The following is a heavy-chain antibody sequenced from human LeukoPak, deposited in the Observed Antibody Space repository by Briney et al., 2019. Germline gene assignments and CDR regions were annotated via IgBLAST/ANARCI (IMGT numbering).Heavy chain of an antibody. V-gene: IGHV3-7*01. CDR3: ARVGGQQWLAYFDY. D-gene: IGHD6-19*01. CDR2: IKQDGSEK. J-gene: IGHJ4*02. CDR1: GFTFSSYW. Sequence: GGSLRLSCAASGFTFSSYWMSWVRQAPGKGLEWVANIKQDGSEKYYVDSVKGRFTISRDNAKNSLYLQMNSLRAEDTAVYYCARVGGQQWLAYFDYWGQGTLVTVSS.